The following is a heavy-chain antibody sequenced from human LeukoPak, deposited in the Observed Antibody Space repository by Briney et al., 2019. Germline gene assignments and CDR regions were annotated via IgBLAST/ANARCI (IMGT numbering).Heavy chain of an antibody. Sequence: PGGSLRLSCAASGFTVSNNYMSWVRQAPGKGLEWVSVIYSGGSTYYADSVKGRFTISRDNSKNTLYLQMNSLRAEDTAVYYCARGVTTVVTGIDYWGQGTLVTVSS. CDR2: IYSGGST. CDR3: ARGVTTVVTGIDY. CDR1: GFTVSNNY. J-gene: IGHJ4*02. V-gene: IGHV3-53*01. D-gene: IGHD4-23*01.